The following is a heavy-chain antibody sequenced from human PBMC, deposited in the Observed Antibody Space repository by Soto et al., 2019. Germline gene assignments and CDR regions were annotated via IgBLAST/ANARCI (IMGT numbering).Heavy chain of an antibody. V-gene: IGHV4-39*01. D-gene: IGHD2-15*01. Sequence: QLQLQESGPGLVKPSETLSLTCTVSGGSISSSSYYWGWIRQPPGKGLEWIGSIYYSGSTYYNPSLKSRVTISVDTSKNQFSLKLSSVTAADTAVYYCARRRGGYCSGGSCSEHDYWGQGTLVTVSS. CDR2: IYYSGST. CDR3: ARRRGGYCSGGSCSEHDY. J-gene: IGHJ4*02. CDR1: GGSISSSSYY.